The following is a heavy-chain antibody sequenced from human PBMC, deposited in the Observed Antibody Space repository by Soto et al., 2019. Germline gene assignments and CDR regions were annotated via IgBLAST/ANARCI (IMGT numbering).Heavy chain of an antibody. Sequence: QVQLVQSGAEVEKPGSSVKVSCKASGGTFSSYAISWVRQAPGQGLEWMGGIIPIFGTANYAQKFQGRVTITADKSTSTAYMELSSLRSEDTPVYSCARGKEPSSSEPPFDYWGQGTLVTVSS. CDR1: GGTFSSYA. CDR3: ARGKEPSSSEPPFDY. CDR2: IIPIFGTA. V-gene: IGHV1-69*06. J-gene: IGHJ4*02. D-gene: IGHD6-6*01.